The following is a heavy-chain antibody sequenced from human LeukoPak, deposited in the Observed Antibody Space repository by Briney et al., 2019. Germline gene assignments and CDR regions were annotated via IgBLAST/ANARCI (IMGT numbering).Heavy chain of an antibody. J-gene: IGHJ3*02. Sequence: GGSLRLSCAASGFTVSSNYMSWVRQAPGKGLEWVSVIYSGGSTYYADSVKGRFTISRDNSKNTLYLQMNSLRAEDTAVYYCARDGPTIAVAGTDAFDIWGQGTMVTVSS. CDR1: GFTVSSNY. D-gene: IGHD6-19*01. V-gene: IGHV3-66*01. CDR3: ARDGPTIAVAGTDAFDI. CDR2: IYSGGST.